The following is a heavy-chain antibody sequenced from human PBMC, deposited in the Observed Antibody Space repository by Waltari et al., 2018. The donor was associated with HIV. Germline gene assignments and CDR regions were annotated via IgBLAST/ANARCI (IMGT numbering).Heavy chain of an antibody. J-gene: IGHJ4*02. V-gene: IGHV4-38-2*01. D-gene: IGHD1-26*01. Sequence: QVQLQESGPGLVKPSETLSLTCAVSGYSISSGYYWGWIRQPPGKGLEWSGSIYHSGSTYYNPSLKSRVTISVDTSKNQFSLKLSSVTAADTAVYYCARAPVGASPYFDYWGQGTLVTVSS. CDR2: IYHSGST. CDR3: ARAPVGASPYFDY. CDR1: GYSISSGYY.